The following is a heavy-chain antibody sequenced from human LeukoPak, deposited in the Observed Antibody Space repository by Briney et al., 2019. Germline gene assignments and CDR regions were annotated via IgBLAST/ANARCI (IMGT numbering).Heavy chain of an antibody. CDR3: ARLQYSFLYGSGSYGVDY. Sequence: GGSLRLSCAASGLTFSKYSMTWVRQAPGKGLEWVSSIDTSSTTMYYTDSVKGRFTISRDNAKNSLYLQMNSLRAEDTAVYYCARLQYSFLYGSGSYGVDYWGQGTLVTVSS. J-gene: IGHJ4*02. CDR2: IDTSSTTM. CDR1: GLTFSKYS. V-gene: IGHV3-48*04. D-gene: IGHD3-10*01.